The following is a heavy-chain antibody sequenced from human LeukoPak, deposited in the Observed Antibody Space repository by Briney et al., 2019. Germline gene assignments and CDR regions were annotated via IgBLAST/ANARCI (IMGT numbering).Heavy chain of an antibody. D-gene: IGHD2-15*01. CDR3: TRGLGKYCSGGSCYSTVGFDY. V-gene: IGHV3-30-3*01. J-gene: IGHJ4*02. CDR1: GFTFSNYA. CDR2: ISYDGSHK. Sequence: PGGSLRLSCAASGFTFSNYAIHWVRQAPGKGLEWVAVISYDGSHKYYADSVKGRFTISRDNSKNTLYLQINGLRAEDTAVYYCTRGLGKYCSGGSCYSTVGFDYWGQGTLVTVSS.